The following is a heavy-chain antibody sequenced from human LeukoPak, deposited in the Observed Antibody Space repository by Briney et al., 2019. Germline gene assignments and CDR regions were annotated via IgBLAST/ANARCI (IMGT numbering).Heavy chain of an antibody. CDR3: ARRNGQDIVATFRRRYYFDY. CDR2: INHSGST. CDR1: GGSISSSSYY. D-gene: IGHD5-12*01. V-gene: IGHV4-39*07. J-gene: IGHJ4*02. Sequence: KTSETLSLTCTVSGGSISSSSYYWSWIRQPPGKGLEWIGEINHSGSTNYNPSLKSRVTISINTSKNQFSLKLSSVTAADTAVYYCARRNGQDIVATFRRRYYFDYWGQGTLVTVSS.